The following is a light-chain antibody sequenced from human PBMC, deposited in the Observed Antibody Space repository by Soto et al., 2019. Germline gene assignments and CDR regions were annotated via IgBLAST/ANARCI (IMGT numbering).Light chain of an antibody. CDR3: QQYGGSPRT. Sequence: DNMFTQSPGTLSLSPGEGATLSCRASQSINSFLAWYQQRRGQAPRLLIHGASNRATGIPDRFSGSGSGTDFTLTISRLEPEDFAVYYCQQYGGSPRTFGQGTKVDI. CDR1: QSINSF. V-gene: IGKV3-20*01. CDR2: GAS. J-gene: IGKJ1*01.